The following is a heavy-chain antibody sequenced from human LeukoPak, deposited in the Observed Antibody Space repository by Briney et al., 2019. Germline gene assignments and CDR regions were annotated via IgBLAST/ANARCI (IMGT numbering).Heavy chain of an antibody. Sequence: GASVTVSCTASGYTFTSYGISWVRQAPGQGLEWMGWISAYNGNTNYAQKLQGRVTMTTDTSTSTAYMELRSLRSDDTAVYYCARERASGIIAAAGIFDYWGQGTLVTVSS. CDR3: ARERASGIIAAAGIFDY. D-gene: IGHD6-13*01. CDR1: GYTFTSYG. V-gene: IGHV1-18*01. CDR2: ISAYNGNT. J-gene: IGHJ4*02.